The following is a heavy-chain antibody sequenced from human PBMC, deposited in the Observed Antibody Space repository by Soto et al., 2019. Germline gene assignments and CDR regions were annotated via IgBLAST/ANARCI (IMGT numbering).Heavy chain of an antibody. D-gene: IGHD3-9*01. CDR2: ISASGGST. V-gene: IGHV3-23*01. Sequence: GSLRLSCAASGFTFSNYAMSLVRQAPGKGLEWVSTISASGGSTYYADSVKGRFTISRDNSKNTLYLQMNSLRVEDTAVYYCAKDRTHYSTPPFDTGGKGTLVTFSP. CDR3: AKDRTHYSTPPFDT. J-gene: IGHJ4*02. CDR1: GFTFSNYA.